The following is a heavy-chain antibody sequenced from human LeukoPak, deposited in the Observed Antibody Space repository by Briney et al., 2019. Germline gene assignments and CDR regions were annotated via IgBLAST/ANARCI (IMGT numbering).Heavy chain of an antibody. Sequence: GGSLRLSCAVSGFTFSSYSMNWVRQAPGKGLEWVSRISSSSSTINYADSVKGRFTISRDNAKNSLYLHMNSLRAEDTAVYYCARDPGYSSSWYDDYWGQGTLVTVSS. J-gene: IGHJ4*02. D-gene: IGHD6-13*01. CDR2: ISSSSSTI. CDR1: GFTFSSYS. CDR3: ARDPGYSSSWYDDY. V-gene: IGHV3-48*04.